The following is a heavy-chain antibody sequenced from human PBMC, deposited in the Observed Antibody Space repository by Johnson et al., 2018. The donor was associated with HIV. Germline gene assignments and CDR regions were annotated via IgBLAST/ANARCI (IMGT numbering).Heavy chain of an antibody. CDR1: GFTFSSYG. V-gene: IGHV3-30*02. J-gene: IGHJ3*02. CDR3: AKAFPYCTGGSCYPHRSPHDAFDI. Sequence: QVQLVESGGGVVQPGGSLRLSCAASGFTFSSYGMHWVRQAPGKGLEWVAFIRYDGSNNYYADSVQGRFTISRANSENTLYLQMNSLRAEDTAVYYCAKAFPYCTGGSCYPHRSPHDAFDIWGQGTMVTVSS. CDR2: IRYDGSNN. D-gene: IGHD2-15*01.